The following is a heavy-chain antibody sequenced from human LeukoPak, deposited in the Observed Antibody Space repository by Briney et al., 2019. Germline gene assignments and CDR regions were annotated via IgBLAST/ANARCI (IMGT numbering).Heavy chain of an antibody. D-gene: IGHD3-16*01. CDR2: IRGSGAGT. CDR1: GFTFSRYW. CDR3: ATDWGINF. V-gene: IGHV3-23*01. Sequence: VQPGGSLRLSCAASGFTFSRYWMHWVRPAPGKGLEWVSTIRGSGAGTYYADSVKGRFTISRDNSRNTLFLQMNSLRAEDSAVYYCATDWGINFWGQGTLVTVSS. J-gene: IGHJ4*02.